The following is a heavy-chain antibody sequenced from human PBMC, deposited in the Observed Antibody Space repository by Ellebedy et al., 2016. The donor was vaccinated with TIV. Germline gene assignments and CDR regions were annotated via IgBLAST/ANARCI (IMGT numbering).Heavy chain of an antibody. CDR3: ARPTTGTYYGMDV. CDR2: TYPGDSDT. J-gene: IGHJ6*02. Sequence: GESLKISCYVSGYIFTNYWIGWVRQRPGEGLEWMGITYPGDSDTRYSPSFQGQVTISADKSISTAYLQWSSLKASDTAMYYCARPTTGTYYGMDVWGQGTTVTVSS. CDR1: GYIFTNYW. D-gene: IGHD1-26*01. V-gene: IGHV5-51*01.